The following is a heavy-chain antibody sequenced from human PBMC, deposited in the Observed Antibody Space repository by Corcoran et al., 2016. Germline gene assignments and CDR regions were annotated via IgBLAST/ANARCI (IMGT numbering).Heavy chain of an antibody. CDR1: GYTFTDYY. CDR2: VDPEDGET. J-gene: IGHJ5*02. Sequence: EVQLVQSGAEVKKPGATVKISCKVSGYTFTDYYMHWVQQAPGKGLEWMGLVDPEDGETIYAEKFQGRVTITADTSTDTAYMELSSLRSEDTAVYYCATVRVRYDSSGYPHWFDPWGQGTLVTVSS. D-gene: IGHD3-22*01. V-gene: IGHV1-69-2*01. CDR3: ATVRVRYDSSGYPHWFDP.